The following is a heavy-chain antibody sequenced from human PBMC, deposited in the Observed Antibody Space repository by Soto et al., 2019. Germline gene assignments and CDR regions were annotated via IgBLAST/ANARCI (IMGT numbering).Heavy chain of an antibody. CDR1: GCNFRNFN. J-gene: IGHJ3*01. Sequence: AVGSLRLSCEVSGCNFRNFNMIWVRQAPGKGLEWVSSVSGSSSYIYYADSVKGRFTVSRDNANNLVFLQMNGLRPEDTAMYYCARDLRGHYGPWGQGTMVTVSS. V-gene: IGHV3-21*06. CDR3: ARDLRGHYGP. D-gene: IGHD4-17*01. CDR2: VSGSSSYI.